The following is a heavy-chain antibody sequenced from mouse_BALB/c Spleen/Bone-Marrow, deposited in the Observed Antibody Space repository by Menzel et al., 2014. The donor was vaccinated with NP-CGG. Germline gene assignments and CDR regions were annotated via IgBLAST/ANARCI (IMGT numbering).Heavy chain of an antibody. D-gene: IGHD2-2*01. Sequence: EVQGVESGGGLVKPGGSLKLSCAASGFTFSSYAMSWVRQTPEKRLEWVATISSGGNYTYYPDSVKGRFSISRDNAKNTLYLQMGSLRSEDTAVYYCARHGGYDAGAWFAYWGQGTLVTVSA. CDR3: ARHGGYDAGAWFAY. CDR1: GFTFSSYA. CDR2: ISSGGNYT. V-gene: IGHV5-9-3*01. J-gene: IGHJ3*01.